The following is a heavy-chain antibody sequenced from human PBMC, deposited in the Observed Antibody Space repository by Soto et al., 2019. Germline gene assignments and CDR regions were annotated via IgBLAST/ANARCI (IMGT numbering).Heavy chain of an antibody. CDR1: GYTLTSYA. Sequence: ASVKVSCKASGYTLTSYAMHWVRQAPGQRLEWMGWINAGNGNTKYSQKFQGRVTITRDTSASTAYMELSSLRSEDTAVYYCARAWAVAGTLYFDYWGQGTLVTVSS. D-gene: IGHD6-19*01. J-gene: IGHJ4*02. CDR2: INAGNGNT. V-gene: IGHV1-3*01. CDR3: ARAWAVAGTLYFDY.